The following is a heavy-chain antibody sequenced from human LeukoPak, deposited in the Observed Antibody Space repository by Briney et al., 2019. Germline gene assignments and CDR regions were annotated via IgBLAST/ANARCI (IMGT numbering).Heavy chain of an antibody. V-gene: IGHV3-21*01. J-gene: IGHJ5*01. D-gene: IGHD1-14*01. Sequence: PGGSLRLSCAASGFTIYGYTLSWVRQAPGKGLEWFASITSGSNFVDYGDSVKGRFTTSRDHAQNSLYVQMNSLRAEDTAVYYCATQPELPGWFDSWGQGTLVTVSS. CDR1: GFTIYGYT. CDR2: ITSGSNFV. CDR3: ATQPELPGWFDS.